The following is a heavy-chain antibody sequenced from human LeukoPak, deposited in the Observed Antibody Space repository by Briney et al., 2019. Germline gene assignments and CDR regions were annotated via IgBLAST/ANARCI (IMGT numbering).Heavy chain of an antibody. CDR3: AKELVWGSYRYYFDY. D-gene: IGHD3-16*02. J-gene: IGHJ4*02. CDR1: GFTFSSYG. V-gene: IGHV3-33*06. CDR2: IWYDGSNK. Sequence: GGSLRLSCAASGFTFSSYGMHWVRQAPGEGLEWVAVIWYDGSNKYYADSVKGRFTISRDNSKNTLYLQMNSLRAEDTAVYYCAKELVWGSYRYYFDYWGQGTLVTVSS.